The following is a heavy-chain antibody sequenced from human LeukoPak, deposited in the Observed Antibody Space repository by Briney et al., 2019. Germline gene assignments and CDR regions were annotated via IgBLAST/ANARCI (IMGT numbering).Heavy chain of an antibody. Sequence: PSETLSLTCTVSGGSISSYYWSWVRQAPGKGLEWVGRIKSKTDGGTTDYAAPVKGRFTISRDDSKHTLYLQMNSLKTEYTAVYYCTAEDYYYDSTLVDYWGQGTLVTVSS. CDR3: TAEDYYYDSTLVDY. D-gene: IGHD3-22*01. CDR1: GGSISSYY. CDR2: IKSKTDGGTT. J-gene: IGHJ4*02. V-gene: IGHV3-15*01.